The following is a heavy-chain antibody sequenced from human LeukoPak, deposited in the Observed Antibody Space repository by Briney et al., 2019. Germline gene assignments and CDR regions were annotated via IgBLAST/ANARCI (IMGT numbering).Heavy chain of an antibody. Sequence: ASVKVSCKTSGYAFTGYYIHWVRQAPGQGLEWMGWINPHSGGTKYAQKFQGRVTMTRNTSISTAYMELSSLRSEDTAVYYCARGGTAATFGSIWSGYYYYGMDVWGQGTTVTVSS. CDR1: GYAFTGYY. CDR3: ARGGTAATFGSIWSGYYYYGMDV. CDR2: INPHSGGT. J-gene: IGHJ6*02. D-gene: IGHD3-3*01. V-gene: IGHV1-2*02.